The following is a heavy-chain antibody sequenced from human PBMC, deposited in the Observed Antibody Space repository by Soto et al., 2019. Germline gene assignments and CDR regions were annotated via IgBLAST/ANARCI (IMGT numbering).Heavy chain of an antibody. D-gene: IGHD5-18*01. CDR1: GFTFDDYA. CDR2: ISWNSGSI. V-gene: IGHV3-9*01. J-gene: IGHJ6*02. CDR3: AKDGGYSYGYPFGPYYYYGMDV. Sequence: EVQLVESGGGLVQPGRSLRLSCAASGFTFDDYAMHWVRQAPGKGLEWVSGISWNSGSIGYADSVKGRFTISRDNAKNSLYLQMNSLRAEDTALYYCAKDGGYSYGYPFGPYYYYGMDVWGQGTTVTVSS.